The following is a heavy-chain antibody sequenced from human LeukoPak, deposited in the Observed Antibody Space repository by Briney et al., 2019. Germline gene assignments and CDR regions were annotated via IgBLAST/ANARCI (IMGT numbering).Heavy chain of an antibody. V-gene: IGHV3-7*01. CDR1: EFTFSSYW. Sequence: GGALRLSCAASEFTFSSYWMCWVRQAPGKGLEWVADIKQDGSEKYYVDSVKGRFTISRQNAKKSVFLQMNSLRAEDTAVYYCARHRSGGSQDDAFDIWGQGTMVTVSS. D-gene: IGHD2-15*01. CDR2: IKQDGSEK. CDR3: ARHRSGGSQDDAFDI. J-gene: IGHJ3*02.